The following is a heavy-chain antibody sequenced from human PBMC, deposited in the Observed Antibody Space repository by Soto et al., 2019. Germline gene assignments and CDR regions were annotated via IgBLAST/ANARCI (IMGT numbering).Heavy chain of an antibody. Sequence: QVQLQESGPGLVKPSETLSLTCTVSGGSISSYYWSWIRQPPGKGLEWIGYIYYSGSTNYNPSLXGRVXIXLDTSKNQCSLKLSSVTAAATAVDYCARRYGSAFDFWGQGTMVTVSS. D-gene: IGHD1-20*01. CDR3: ARRYGSAFDF. CDR2: IYYSGST. J-gene: IGHJ3*01. CDR1: GGSISSYY. V-gene: IGHV4-59*08.